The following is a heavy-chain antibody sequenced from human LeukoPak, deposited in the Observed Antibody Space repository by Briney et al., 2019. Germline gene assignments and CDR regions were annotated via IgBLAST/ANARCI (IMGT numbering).Heavy chain of an antibody. CDR3: ARDLGYYDSSAPRSNAFDI. J-gene: IGHJ3*02. CDR2: INPNSGGT. V-gene: IGHV1-2*02. CDR1: GYTFTGYY. D-gene: IGHD3-22*01. Sequence: ASVKVSCKASGYTFTGYYMHWVRPAPGQGLEWMGWINPNSGGTNYAQKFQGRVTMTRDTSISTAYMELSRLRSDDTAVYYCARDLGYYDSSAPRSNAFDIWGQGTMVTVSS.